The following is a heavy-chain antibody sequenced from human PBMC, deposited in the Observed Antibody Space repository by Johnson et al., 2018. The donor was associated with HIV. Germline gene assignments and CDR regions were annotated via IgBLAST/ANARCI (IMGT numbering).Heavy chain of an antibody. CDR1: GLTFSSFG. J-gene: IGHJ3*02. CDR3: AKDRGRGYNYGWGAFDI. CDR2: ISYDGSKK. D-gene: IGHD5-18*01. Sequence: QMQLVESGGGVVKPGRSLRLACAASGLTFSSFGMHWVRQAPGKGLEWVAVISYDGSKKYYADSVKGRFTISRDNSKNTLYLQMNSLRAEDSAVFHCAKDRGRGYNYGWGAFDIWGQGTMVTVSS. V-gene: IGHV3-30*18.